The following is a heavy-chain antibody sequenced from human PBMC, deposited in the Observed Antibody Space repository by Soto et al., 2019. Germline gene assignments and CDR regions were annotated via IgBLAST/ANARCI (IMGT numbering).Heavy chain of an antibody. J-gene: IGHJ4*02. CDR1: GFTFSSYA. V-gene: IGHV3-30-3*01. D-gene: IGHD1-26*01. Sequence: QVQLVESGGGVVQPGRSLRLSCAASGFTFSSYAMHWVRQAPGKGLEWVAVISYDGSNKYYADSVKGQFTISRDNSKNTLYLQMNSLRAEDTAVYYCAREIVGATNYYFDYCGQGTLVTVSS. CDR3: AREIVGATNYYFDY. CDR2: ISYDGSNK.